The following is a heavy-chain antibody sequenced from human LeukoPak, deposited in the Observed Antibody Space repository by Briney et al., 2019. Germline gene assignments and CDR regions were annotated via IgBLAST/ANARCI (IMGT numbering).Heavy chain of an antibody. D-gene: IGHD6-13*01. Sequence: PGGSLRLSCEASGFTFSDFWMHWVRQAPGKGLVWVSRINSDGSSTSYADSVKGRFTISRDNAKNTLYLQMNSLRAEDTAVYYCARDLSSSWYSWPSDYWGQGTLVTVSS. V-gene: IGHV3-74*01. CDR2: INSDGSST. CDR3: ARDLSSSWYSWPSDY. J-gene: IGHJ4*02. CDR1: GFTFSDFW.